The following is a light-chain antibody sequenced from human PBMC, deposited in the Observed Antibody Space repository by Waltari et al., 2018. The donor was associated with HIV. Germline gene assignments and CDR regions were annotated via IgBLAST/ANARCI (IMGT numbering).Light chain of an antibody. CDR1: TSNIGNSY. Sequence: QSVLTQPPSVSAAPGQKVTIPCSGSTSNIGNSYVSCYQRLPGTAPKLLIYDNSERPSGIPDRFSGSKSGTSATLGITGLQTGDEADYYCGTWDSSLSAVVFGTGTKVTVL. CDR2: DNS. CDR3: GTWDSSLSAVV. V-gene: IGLV1-51*01. J-gene: IGLJ1*01.